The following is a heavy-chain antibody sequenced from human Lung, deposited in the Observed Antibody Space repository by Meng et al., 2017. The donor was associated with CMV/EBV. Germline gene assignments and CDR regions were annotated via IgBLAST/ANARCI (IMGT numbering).Heavy chain of an antibody. CDR1: GYTFTSYA. J-gene: IGHJ4*02. V-gene: IGHV7-4-1*02. Sequence: QVLLWQLWCWLKQPGASVKFPCRPAGYTFTSYAINWVRPAPGQGPDWMGWIDPNTGNPTYDQGFTGRFVFSLDTSVSTAYLQINSLRADDTAVYYCARDSPLDGYSLLDYWGQGTLVTVSS. CDR2: IDPNTGNP. D-gene: IGHD5-18*01. CDR3: ARDSPLDGYSLLDY.